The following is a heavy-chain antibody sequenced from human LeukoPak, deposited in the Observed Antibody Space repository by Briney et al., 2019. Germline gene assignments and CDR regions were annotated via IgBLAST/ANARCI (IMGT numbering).Heavy chain of an antibody. CDR3: VSGNDPDSTWENYRLDAFDI. D-gene: IGHD3-16*02. V-gene: IGHV3-21*01. Sequence: PGGSLRLSCVASGYTFSHYSVNWVRQAPGKGLEWVSSISSTSDYIYYADSVKGRFTISRDNTKSSLYLQMNSLRAEDTAVYYCVSGNDPDSTWENYRLDAFDIWGQGTTVIVSS. CDR1: GYTFSHYS. CDR2: ISSTSDYI. J-gene: IGHJ3*02.